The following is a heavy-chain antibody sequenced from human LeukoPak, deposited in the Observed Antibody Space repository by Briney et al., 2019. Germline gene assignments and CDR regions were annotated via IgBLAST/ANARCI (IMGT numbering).Heavy chain of an antibody. CDR3: ARGPPEHPQGY. V-gene: IGHV1-8*01. Sequence: GASVKVSCKASGYTFTTYDITWVRQATGQGLEWMGWMNPNSGNTDYAQKFQGRVTMTRNTSITTAFMELNNLRSEDTAVYYCARGPPEHPQGYWGQGTLVTVSS. CDR1: GYTFTTYD. J-gene: IGHJ4*02. CDR2: MNPNSGNT. D-gene: IGHD1-14*01.